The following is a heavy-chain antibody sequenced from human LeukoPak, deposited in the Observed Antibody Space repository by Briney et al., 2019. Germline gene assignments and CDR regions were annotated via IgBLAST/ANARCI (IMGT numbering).Heavy chain of an antibody. CDR2: IGGSGVST. D-gene: IGHD1-20*01. J-gene: IGHJ3*02. V-gene: IGHV3-23*01. CDR1: GFTFSAYA. Sequence: GGSLRLSCAASGFTFSAYAMSWVRQAPGKGLEWVSFIGGSGVSTWYADSMKGRFTFSRDNSKNTLYLQMNSLRAEDTAIYYCAKVITGAPPWRGAFDIWSQGTMVAVSS. CDR3: AKVITGAPPWRGAFDI.